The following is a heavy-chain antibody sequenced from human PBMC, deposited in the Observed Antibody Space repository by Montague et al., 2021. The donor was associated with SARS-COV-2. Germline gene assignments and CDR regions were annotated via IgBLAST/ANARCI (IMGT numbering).Heavy chain of an antibody. V-gene: IGHV3-21*01. Sequence: SLRLSCAASGFTFSSYSMNWVRQAPGKGLEWLSSISSSSSYIYYADSVKGRFTISRDNAKNSLYLQMNNPRAEDMAVYYCARDPLDYGLWSSGSYYNAYYYYYGMDVWGQGTTVTVSS. D-gene: IGHD3-10*01. CDR2: ISSSSSYI. J-gene: IGHJ6*02. CDR1: GFTFSSYS. CDR3: ARDPLDYGLWSSGSYYNAYYYYYGMDV.